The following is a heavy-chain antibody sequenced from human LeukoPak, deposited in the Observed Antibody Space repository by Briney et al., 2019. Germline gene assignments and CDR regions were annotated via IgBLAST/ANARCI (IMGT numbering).Heavy chain of an antibody. CDR2: IYHSGST. V-gene: IGHV4-38-2*01. Sequence: GSLRLSCAASGFTFSNAWMSWIRQPPGKGLEWIGSIYHSGSTYYNPSLKSRVTISVDTSKNQFSLKLSSVTAADTAVYYCARHDWVAVAGTCDYWGQGTLVTVSS. CDR3: ARHDWVAVAGTCDY. J-gene: IGHJ4*02. CDR1: GFTFSNAW. D-gene: IGHD6-19*01.